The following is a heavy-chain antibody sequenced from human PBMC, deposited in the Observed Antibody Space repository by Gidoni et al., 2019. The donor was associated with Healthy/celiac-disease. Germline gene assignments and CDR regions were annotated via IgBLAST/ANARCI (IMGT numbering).Heavy chain of an antibody. D-gene: IGHD6-19*01. CDR1: GFPFSSYA. CDR2: ISGSGGST. V-gene: IGHV3-23*01. J-gene: IGHJ4*02. Sequence: EVQLFESGGGLVQPGGSLRLSCAASGFPFSSYAMSWVRQAPGKGLEWVSAISGSGGSTYYADSGKGRFTISRDNSKNTLYRQMNSLRAEDTAVYYCAKPLYSSGRYYFDYWGQGTLVTVSS. CDR3: AKPLYSSGRYYFDY.